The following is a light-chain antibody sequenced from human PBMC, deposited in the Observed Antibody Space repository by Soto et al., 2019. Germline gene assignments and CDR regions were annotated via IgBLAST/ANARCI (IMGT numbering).Light chain of an antibody. J-gene: IGKJ1*01. CDR2: MAS. Sequence: DIQMTQSPSSLSASAGDRATITWRASQSISPYLDWYQQKPGKAPKLLIYMASSLQSGVPSRFSGSGSGTEFTLTISSLQPDDFATYYCQQSNSYPWTFGQGTQVDIK. V-gene: IGKV1-5*03. CDR3: QQSNSYPWT. CDR1: QSISPY.